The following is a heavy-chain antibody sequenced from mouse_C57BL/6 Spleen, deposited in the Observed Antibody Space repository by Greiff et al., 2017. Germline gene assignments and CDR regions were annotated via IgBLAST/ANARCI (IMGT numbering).Heavy chain of an antibody. CDR2: IDPETGAT. Sequence: VQLQQSGAELVRPGASVKLSCTASGFNIKDDYMHWVKQRPEQGLEWLGWIDPETGATEYASKFQGKATITADTSSNTAYLQISSLTSEDTAVYYCQLLRDYAMDYWGQGTSVTGSS. J-gene: IGHJ4*01. V-gene: IGHV14-4*01. CDR1: GFNIKDDY. D-gene: IGHD1-1*01. CDR3: QLLRDYAMDY.